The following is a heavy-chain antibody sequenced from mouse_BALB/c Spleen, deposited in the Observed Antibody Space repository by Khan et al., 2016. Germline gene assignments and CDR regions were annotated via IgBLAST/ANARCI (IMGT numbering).Heavy chain of an antibody. CDR3: ARWAYYGNYLFAY. CDR1: GYTFTSYW. Sequence: VQLQGSGAELAKPGASVKMSCKASGYTFTSYWMHWVKQRPGQGLEWIGYINPSTGYTEYNQKFKDKATLTADKSSSTAYMQLSSLTSEDSAVYYCARWAYYGNYLFAYWGQGTLVTVSA. V-gene: IGHV1-7*01. CDR2: INPSTGYT. D-gene: IGHD2-10*01. J-gene: IGHJ3*01.